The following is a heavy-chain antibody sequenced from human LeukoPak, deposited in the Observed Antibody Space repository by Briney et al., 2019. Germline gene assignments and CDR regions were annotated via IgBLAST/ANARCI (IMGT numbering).Heavy chain of an antibody. J-gene: IGHJ4*02. V-gene: IGHV1-69*05. CDR3: ATEDVVVVAATLDY. D-gene: IGHD2-15*01. Sequence: SVKVSCKASGGTFSSYAISWVRQAPGQGLEWMGGIIPIFGTANYAQKFQGRVTITTDESTSTAYMELSSLRSEDTAVYYCATEDVVVVAATLDYWGQGTLVTVSS. CDR1: GGTFSSYA. CDR2: IIPIFGTA.